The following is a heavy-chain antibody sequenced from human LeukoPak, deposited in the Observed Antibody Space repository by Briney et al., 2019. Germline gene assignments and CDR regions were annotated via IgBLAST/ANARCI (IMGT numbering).Heavy chain of an antibody. Sequence: GGSLRLSCAASGFTFSSSYMSWVRQAPGKGLEGVSVIYSDGRTYYADSVKGRFTISRDNSKNTLYLQMNSLRAEDTAVYYCATESSLGTYYVDYWGQGTLVTVSS. J-gene: IGHJ4*02. CDR3: ATESSLGTYYVDY. V-gene: IGHV3-53*01. CDR2: IYSDGRT. D-gene: IGHD3-16*01. CDR1: GFTFSSSY.